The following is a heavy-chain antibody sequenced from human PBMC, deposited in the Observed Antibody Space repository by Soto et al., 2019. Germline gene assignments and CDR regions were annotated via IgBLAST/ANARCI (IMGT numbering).Heavy chain of an antibody. J-gene: IGHJ5*02. CDR1: GCSISSGDYY. CDR3: ASLTQPTEDKWFDP. Sequence: SEALSLPCPVSGCSISSGDYYWSWIRQPPGKGLEWIGYIYYSGSTYYNPSLKSRVTISVDTSKIQFSLKLSSVTAADTAGYYCASLTQPTEDKWFDPWGQGTLVTVSS. V-gene: IGHV4-30-4*01. CDR2: IYYSGST.